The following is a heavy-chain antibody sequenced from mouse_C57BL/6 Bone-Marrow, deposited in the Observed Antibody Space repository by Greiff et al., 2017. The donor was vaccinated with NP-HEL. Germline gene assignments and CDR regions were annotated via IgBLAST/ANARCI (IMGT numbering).Heavy chain of an antibody. D-gene: IGHD1-1*01. V-gene: IGHV1-72*01. CDR1: GYTFTSYW. Sequence: QVQLQQPGAELVKPGASVKLSCKASGYTFTSYWMHWVKQRPGRGLEWIGRIDPNSGGTKYNEKFKSKATLTVDKPSSTVYMQLSRLTSEECAVDYSARGEDCGSSFEYWGQGTTLTVSS. J-gene: IGHJ2*01. CDR3: ARGEDCGSSFEY. CDR2: IDPNSGGT.